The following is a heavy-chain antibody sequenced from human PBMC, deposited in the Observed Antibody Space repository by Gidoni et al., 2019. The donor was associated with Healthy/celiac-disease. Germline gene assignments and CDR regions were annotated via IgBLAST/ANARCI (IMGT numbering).Heavy chain of an antibody. CDR3: ATSTSVSYYKDGDYYYSMDV. D-gene: IGHD3-10*01. J-gene: IGHJ6*03. CDR1: GGSISSYY. Sequence: QVQLQEAGPGRVKPSETLSRTCTVSGGSISSYYGSWIRQPPGKGLEWIGYIYYRGRANYNPPLKSRVTISVDTSTNQFSLKLSSVTAADTAVYSCATSTSVSYYKDGDYYYSMDVWGNGTTVTVSS. V-gene: IGHV4-59*01. CDR2: IYYRGRA.